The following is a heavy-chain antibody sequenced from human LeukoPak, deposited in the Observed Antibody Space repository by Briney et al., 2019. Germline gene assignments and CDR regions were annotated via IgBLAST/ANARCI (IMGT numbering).Heavy chain of an antibody. CDR1: GYTFTSYA. V-gene: IGHV1-3*01. CDR3: ARAGRDDSSGYYYSYFDY. D-gene: IGHD3-22*01. J-gene: IGHJ4*02. CDR2: INAGDGNT. Sequence: ASVKVSCKASGYTFTSYAMHWVRQAPGQRLEWMGWINAGDGNTKYSQKFQGRVTITRDTSASTAYMELSSLRSEDTAVYYCARAGRDDSSGYYYSYFDYWGQGTLVTVSS.